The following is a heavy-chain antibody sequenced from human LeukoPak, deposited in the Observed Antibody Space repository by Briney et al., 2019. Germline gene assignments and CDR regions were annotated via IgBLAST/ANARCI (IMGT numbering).Heavy chain of an antibody. D-gene: IGHD5-12*01. V-gene: IGHV4-59*01. Sequence: PSETLSLTCTVSGGSITSYYWSWIRKPPGKGLEWIGYIYYGGSTNYNPSLKSRVTISVDTSKSQFSLKLSSVTAADTAVYYCARGGGYHRNWGQGTLVTVSS. CDR3: ARGGGYHRN. CDR2: IYYGGST. CDR1: GGSITSYY. J-gene: IGHJ4*02.